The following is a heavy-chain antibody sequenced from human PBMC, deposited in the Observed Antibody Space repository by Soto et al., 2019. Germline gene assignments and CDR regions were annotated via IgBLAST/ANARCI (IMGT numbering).Heavy chain of an antibody. Sequence: PGESLKISCKGSGYSFATYWIGWVRQMLGKGLEWMGMIYPGDSDTRYSPSFQGQVTISADKSINTAYLQWSSLKASDTAIYYCARGATIGTTDWFDPWGQGTLVTVSS. CDR1: GYSFATYW. D-gene: IGHD1-1*01. CDR3: ARGATIGTTDWFDP. CDR2: IYPGDSDT. V-gene: IGHV5-51*01. J-gene: IGHJ5*02.